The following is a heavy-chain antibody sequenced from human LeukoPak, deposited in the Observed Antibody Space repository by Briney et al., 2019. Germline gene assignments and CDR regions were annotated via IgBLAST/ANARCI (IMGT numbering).Heavy chain of an antibody. D-gene: IGHD2-15*01. Sequence: GGSLRLSCAASGFTFSDYYMSWIRQAPGKGLEWVSYISSSSSYIYYADSVKGRFTISRDNAKNSLYLQMNSLRAEDTAVYYCARAGRYCSGGSRYPSWFDPWGQGTLVTVSS. CDR1: GFTFSDYY. CDR2: ISSSSSYI. CDR3: ARAGRYCSGGSRYPSWFDP. V-gene: IGHV3-11*06. J-gene: IGHJ5*02.